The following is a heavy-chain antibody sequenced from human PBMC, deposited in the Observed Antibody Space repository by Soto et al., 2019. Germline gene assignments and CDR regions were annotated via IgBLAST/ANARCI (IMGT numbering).Heavy chain of an antibody. V-gene: IGHV1-8*02. Sequence: QVQLVQSGAEVKEPGASVRVSCKASGYSFINFDISWVRQAAGQGPGWLGWMNPGSGKTGYTSKFQGRVAMTRDASTATSHLDRTSLTSDDTAVYYCARMASAGKLNWFDPWGPGTLVTVSS. J-gene: IGHJ5*02. CDR3: ARMASAGKLNWFDP. D-gene: IGHD6-13*01. CDR2: MNPGSGKT. CDR1: GYSFINFD.